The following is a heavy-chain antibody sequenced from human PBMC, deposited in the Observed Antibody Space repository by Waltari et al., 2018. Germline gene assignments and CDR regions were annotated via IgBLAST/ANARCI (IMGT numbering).Heavy chain of an antibody. Sequence: EVQLLESGGGLVQPGGSLRLSCAASGFTFSSYAMSWVRQAPGKGLEWVSAISGSGGSTYYADSGKGRFTISRDNSKNTLYLQMNSLRAEDTAVYYCAKGLLRYSGSYWDYYYYYGMDVWGQGTTVTVSS. CDR1: GFTFSSYA. J-gene: IGHJ6*02. D-gene: IGHD1-26*01. CDR3: AKGLLRYSGSYWDYYYYYGMDV. CDR2: ISGSGGST. V-gene: IGHV3-23*01.